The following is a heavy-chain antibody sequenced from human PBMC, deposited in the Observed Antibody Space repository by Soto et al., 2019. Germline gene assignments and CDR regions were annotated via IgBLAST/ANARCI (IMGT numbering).Heavy chain of an antibody. Sequence: ASVKVSCKASGYTFTSYGISWVRQAPGQGLEWMGWISAYNGNTNYAQKLQGRVTMTTDTSTGTAYMELKSLRSDDTAVYYCARNLRFLEWFGDSASYNWFDPWGQGTLVTVSS. CDR3: ARNLRFLEWFGDSASYNWFDP. CDR2: ISAYNGNT. J-gene: IGHJ5*02. CDR1: GYTFTSYG. V-gene: IGHV1-18*01. D-gene: IGHD3-3*01.